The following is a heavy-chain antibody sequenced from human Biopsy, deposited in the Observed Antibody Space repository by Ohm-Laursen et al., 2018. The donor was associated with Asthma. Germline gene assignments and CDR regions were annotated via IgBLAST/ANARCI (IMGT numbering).Heavy chain of an antibody. CDR3: AKDFRGIAVAGDRGFDY. Sequence: GSLRLSCAASGFTFSNSAMSWVRQAPGKGLERVSAITGSGGTTYYADSVRGRFTISRDNSKSTLFLQMDSLSAEDTAVYYCAKDFRGIAVAGDRGFDYWGQGTLVTVSS. V-gene: IGHV3-23*01. J-gene: IGHJ4*02. D-gene: IGHD6-19*01. CDR2: ITGSGGTT. CDR1: GFTFSNSA.